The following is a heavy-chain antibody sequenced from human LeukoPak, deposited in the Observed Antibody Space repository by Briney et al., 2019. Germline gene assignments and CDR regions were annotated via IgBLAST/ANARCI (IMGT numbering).Heavy chain of an antibody. CDR2: IYYSGST. Sequence: SETLSLTCTVSGGSISSSSYYWGWIRQPPGKGLEWIGSIYYSGSTYYNPSLKSRVTISVDTSKNQFSLKLSSVTAADTAVYYCARSSGSYFFDYWGQGTLVTVSS. V-gene: IGHV4-39*01. CDR1: GGSISSSSYY. D-gene: IGHD1-26*01. CDR3: ARSSGSYFFDY. J-gene: IGHJ4*02.